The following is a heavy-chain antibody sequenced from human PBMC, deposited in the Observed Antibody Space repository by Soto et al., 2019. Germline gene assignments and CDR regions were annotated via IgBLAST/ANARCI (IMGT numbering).Heavy chain of an antibody. CDR1: GFTFSDFS. J-gene: IGHJ4*02. V-gene: IGHV3-11*01. D-gene: IGHD1-1*01. CDR2: ISSGSTNR. CDR3: ARDRNEAGSDY. Sequence: QVHLVASGGGLVKPGGSLRHSCAASGFTFSDFSMSWIRQDPGKGLEWISYISSGSTNRLYADSVKGRFTVTRDNAKNSVYLHMDSLSAADTAWACCARDRNEAGSDYWGQGTLVTVSS.